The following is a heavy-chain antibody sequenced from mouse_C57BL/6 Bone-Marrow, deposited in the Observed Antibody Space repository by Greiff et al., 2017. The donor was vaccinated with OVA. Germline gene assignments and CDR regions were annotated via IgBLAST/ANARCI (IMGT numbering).Heavy chain of an antibody. Sequence: EVKLVESGPGLVKPSQSLSLTCSVTGYSITSGYYWNWIRQFPGNKLEWMGYISYDGSNNYNPSLKNRISITRDTSKNQFFLKLNSVTTEDTATYYCARSYSLGYFDVWGTGTTVTVSS. V-gene: IGHV3-6*01. D-gene: IGHD6-2*01. CDR2: ISYDGSN. CDR1: GYSITSGYY. J-gene: IGHJ1*03. CDR3: ARSYSLGYFDV.